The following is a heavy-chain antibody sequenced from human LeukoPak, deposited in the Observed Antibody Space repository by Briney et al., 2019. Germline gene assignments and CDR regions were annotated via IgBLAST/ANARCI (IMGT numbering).Heavy chain of an antibody. CDR3: ARATYYDFWSGYYNWFDP. Sequence: SETLSLTCAVYGGSFSGYYWSWIRQPPGKGLEWIGYIYYSGSTNYNPSLKSRVTISVDTSKNQFSLKLSSVTAADTAVYYCARATYYDFWSGYYNWFDPWGQGTLVTVSS. CDR1: GGSFSGYY. D-gene: IGHD3-3*01. J-gene: IGHJ5*02. CDR2: IYYSGST. V-gene: IGHV4-59*01.